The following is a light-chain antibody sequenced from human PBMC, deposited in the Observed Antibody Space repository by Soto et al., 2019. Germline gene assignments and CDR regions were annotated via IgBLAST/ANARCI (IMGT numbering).Light chain of an antibody. CDR2: DAS. Sequence: EIVMTQSPATLSVSPGERATLSCRASQSVARNVAWYRKKPGQAPRLLIHDASTRATGISVRFSGSESGTEFTLTISSLQSEEFAVYYCQQYNNWLWTVGQGTKVEIK. J-gene: IGKJ1*01. CDR1: QSVARN. CDR3: QQYNNWLWT. V-gene: IGKV3-15*01.